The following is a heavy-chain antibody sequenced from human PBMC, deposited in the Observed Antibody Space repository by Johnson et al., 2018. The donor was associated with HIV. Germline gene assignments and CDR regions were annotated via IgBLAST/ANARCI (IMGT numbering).Heavy chain of an antibody. V-gene: IGHV3-11*04. J-gene: IGHJ3*02. CDR2: ITSSGSTL. CDR3: ARAPEVRGIDAFDI. Sequence: VQLVESGGGLVNPGGSLRLSCAASGFSFSDYYMSWIRQAPGKGLEWVSYITSSGSTLYYADSVTGRFTISRDNAKNSLSLQMNILTAEDTAVYYCARAPEVRGIDAFDIWGQGTMVTVS. D-gene: IGHD3-10*01. CDR1: GFSFSDYY.